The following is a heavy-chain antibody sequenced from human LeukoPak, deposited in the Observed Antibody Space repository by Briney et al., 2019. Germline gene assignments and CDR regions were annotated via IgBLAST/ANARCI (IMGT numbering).Heavy chain of an antibody. CDR1: GYTFTGYY. V-gene: IGHV1-2*02. CDR2: INPNSGGT. Sequence: ASVKVSCKASGYTFTGYYMHWVRQAPGQGLEWMGWINPNSGGTNYAQKFQGRVTMTRNTSISTAYMELSSLRSEDTAVYYCARGLKYCSSTSCYIRFDYWGQGTLVTVSS. CDR3: ARGLKYCSSTSCYIRFDY. J-gene: IGHJ4*02. D-gene: IGHD2-2*02.